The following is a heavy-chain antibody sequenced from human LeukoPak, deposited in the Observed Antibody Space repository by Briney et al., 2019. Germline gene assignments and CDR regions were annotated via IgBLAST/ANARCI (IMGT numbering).Heavy chain of an antibody. CDR3: ARLGSGSHDY. Sequence: QVQLQESGPGLVKPSETLSLTCSVSGGSINSHYWSWMRQPPGTGREWIAYIYYIGTTNYNPSLQSRVTISIDTSKNQISLKLTSVTAADTAVYYCARLGSGSHDYWGRGTLVTVSS. CDR1: GGSINSHY. J-gene: IGHJ4*02. V-gene: IGHV4-59*08. D-gene: IGHD3-10*01. CDR2: IYYIGTT.